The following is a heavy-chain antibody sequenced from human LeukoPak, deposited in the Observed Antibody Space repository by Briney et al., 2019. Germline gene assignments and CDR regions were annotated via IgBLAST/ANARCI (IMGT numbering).Heavy chain of an antibody. CDR3: ARDRGAIDN. V-gene: IGHV4-59*01. D-gene: IGHD3-10*01. CDR1: DGSINNNY. CDR2: IYYSGNT. J-gene: IGHJ4*02. Sequence: SEALSLTCTVSDGSINNNYWSWIRQPPGKGLEWIGYIYYSGNTNYNPSLKSRVTISVDTSKNQFSLKLSSVTAADTAVYYCARDRGAIDNWGQGTLVTVSS.